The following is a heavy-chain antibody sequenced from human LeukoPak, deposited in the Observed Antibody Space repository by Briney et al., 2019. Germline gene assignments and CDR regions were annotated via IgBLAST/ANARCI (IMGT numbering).Heavy chain of an antibody. CDR1: GFTFSSYS. CDR3: ARDRVLRFLEWSSPPTDDAFDI. V-gene: IGHV3-21*01. J-gene: IGHJ3*02. D-gene: IGHD3-3*01. Sequence: GGSLRLPCAASGFTFSSYSMNWVRQAPGKGLEWVSSISSSSSYIYYADSVKGRFTISRDNAKNSLYLQMNSLRAEDTAVYYCARDRVLRFLEWSSPPTDDAFDIWGQGTMVTVSS. CDR2: ISSSSSYI.